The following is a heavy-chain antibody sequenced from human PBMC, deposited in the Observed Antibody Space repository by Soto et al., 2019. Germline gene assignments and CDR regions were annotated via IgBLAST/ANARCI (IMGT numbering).Heavy chain of an antibody. CDR2: IDPSDSYA. J-gene: IGHJ5*02. CDR3: VSVRVDKAEGWFDP. V-gene: IGHV5-10-1*01. D-gene: IGHD5-18*01. Sequence: GESLKISCKVSGYSFSSFWITWVRQMPGKGLEWIGRIDPSDSYANYSPSFQGHGTFSADKSINTAYLQWSSLKASDTAMYYCVSVRVDKAEGWFDPWGQGTLVTVSS. CDR1: GYSFSSFW.